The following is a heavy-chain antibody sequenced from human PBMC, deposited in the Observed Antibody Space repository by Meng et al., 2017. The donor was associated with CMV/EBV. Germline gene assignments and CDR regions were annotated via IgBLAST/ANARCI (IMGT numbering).Heavy chain of an antibody. V-gene: IGHV1-69*16. CDR3: ARDGPGGGNYCLF. D-gene: IGHD1-26*01. J-gene: IGHJ4*02. CDR2: TIPLLDSP. Sequence: SVQVSCKISGGTFNTYSITWVRQAPGQGFELMGLTIPLLDSPSYAQKFRGRVSITTDESTSTVAMELTSLTSEDTAVYYCARDGPGGGNYCLFWGQGTLVTVSS. CDR1: GGTFNTYS.